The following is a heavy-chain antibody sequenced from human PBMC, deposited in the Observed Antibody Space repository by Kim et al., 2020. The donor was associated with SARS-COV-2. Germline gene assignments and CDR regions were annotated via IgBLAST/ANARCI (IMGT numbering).Heavy chain of an antibody. CDR1: GFTFGDYA. J-gene: IGHJ4*02. Sequence: GGSLRLSCTASGFTFGDYAMSWVRQAPGKGLEWVGFIRSKAYGGTTEYAASVKGRFIISRDDSKSIAHLQMNSLKTEDTAVYYCTFGSGWPGGDYWGQGTLVTVSS. CDR3: TFGSGWPGGDY. D-gene: IGHD6-19*01. V-gene: IGHV3-49*04. CDR2: IRSKAYGGTT.